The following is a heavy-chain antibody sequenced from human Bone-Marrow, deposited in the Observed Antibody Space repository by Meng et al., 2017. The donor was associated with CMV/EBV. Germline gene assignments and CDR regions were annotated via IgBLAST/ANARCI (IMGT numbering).Heavy chain of an antibody. CDR2: IYSGAGST. CDR3: AKHLGDADGMDV. Sequence: GGSLRLSCAASGFTFNNFAMSWVRQAPGKGLEWVSLIYSGAGSTLYADSVKGRFTISRDNSKNTLYLQMNSLRAEDTAVYYCAKHLGDADGMDVWGQGTTVTVSS. CDR1: GFTFNNFA. V-gene: IGHV3-23*03. J-gene: IGHJ6*02. D-gene: IGHD3-10*01.